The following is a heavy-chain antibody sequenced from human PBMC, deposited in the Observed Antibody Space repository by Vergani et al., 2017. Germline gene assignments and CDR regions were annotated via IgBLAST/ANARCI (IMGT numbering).Heavy chain of an antibody. V-gene: IGHV4-39*01. J-gene: IGHJ5*02. CDR2: IYYSGST. CDR1: GASIRSSNYY. Sequence: QLQLQESGPGLVKPSATLSLTCSVSGASIRSSNYYWGWIRQPPGKGLEWIAIIYYSGSTYYNPSLKRRVTISVDTSKNKFSRKLSSVTAADTAVYFCARHTTYTVSWGQGTLVTVSS. CDR3: ARHTTYTVS. D-gene: IGHD1-1*01.